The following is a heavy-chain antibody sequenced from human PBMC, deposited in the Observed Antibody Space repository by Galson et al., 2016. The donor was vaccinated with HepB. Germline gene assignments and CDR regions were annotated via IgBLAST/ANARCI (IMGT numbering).Heavy chain of an antibody. CDR1: GGPINPYY. J-gene: IGHJ6*02. V-gene: IGHV4-59*01. CDR3: ARGQDMGV. CDR2: IFYSGST. Sequence: SETLSLTCTVSGGPINPYYWSWIRQPPGKGLEWIGYIFYSGSTNYNPSLKRRVTISRDTSKGQFSLKLNSVTAADTAVYYCARGQDMGVWGQGTTVTVSS.